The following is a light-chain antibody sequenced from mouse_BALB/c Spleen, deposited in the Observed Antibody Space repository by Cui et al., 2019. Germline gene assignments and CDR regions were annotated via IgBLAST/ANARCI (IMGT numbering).Light chain of an antibody. CDR1: SCVSY. CDR2: STS. Sequence: QIVLTQSPAIMSASLGEESTLCCSASSCVSYMHWYQQKSGTSPKLLIYSTSNLASGVPSRFSGSGSGTFYSLTISSVEAEDAADYYCHQWSSYPWTFCGGTKLEIK. V-gene: IGKV4-80*01. J-gene: IGKJ1*01. CDR3: HQWSSYPWT.